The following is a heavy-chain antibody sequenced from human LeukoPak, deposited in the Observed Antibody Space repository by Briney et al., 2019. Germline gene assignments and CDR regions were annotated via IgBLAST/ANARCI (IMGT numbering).Heavy chain of an antibody. CDR3: ARAQQRGYYDSSGY. Sequence: GGSLRLSCAASGFTFSNYAMSWIRQAPGKGLEWVSYISSSGSTIYYADSVKGRFTISRDNAKNSLYLQMNSLRAEDTAVYYCARAQQRGYYDSSGYWGQGTLVTVSS. V-gene: IGHV3-11*01. D-gene: IGHD3-22*01. CDR1: GFTFSNYA. CDR2: ISSSGSTI. J-gene: IGHJ4*02.